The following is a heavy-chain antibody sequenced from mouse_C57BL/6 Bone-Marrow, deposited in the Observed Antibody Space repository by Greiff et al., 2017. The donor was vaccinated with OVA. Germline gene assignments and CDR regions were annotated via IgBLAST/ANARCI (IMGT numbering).Heavy chain of an antibody. D-gene: IGHD2-4*01. CDR2: IDPENGDT. V-gene: IGHV14-4*01. J-gene: IGHJ2*01. CDR3: TTDDYDGY. Sequence: EVQLQESGAELVRPGASVKLSCTASGFNIKDDYMHWVKQRPEQGLEWIGWIDPENGDTEYASKFQGKATITADTSSTTAYLQLSSLTSEDTAVYYCTTDDYDGYWGQGTTLTVSS. CDR1: GFNIKDDY.